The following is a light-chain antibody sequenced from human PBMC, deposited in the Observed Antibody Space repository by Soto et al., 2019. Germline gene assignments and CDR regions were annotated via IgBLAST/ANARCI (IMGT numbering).Light chain of an antibody. Sequence: QSALTQPASVSESPGQSITISCTGTNSDVGGYKYVSWFQQHPGKAPKLMIYDVSNRPSGVSNRFSGSKSGNTASLTISGLQAEDEGEYYCSSYTSSSTVVFGGGTKLTVL. CDR3: SSYTSSSTVV. CDR1: NSDVGGYKY. J-gene: IGLJ2*01. V-gene: IGLV2-14*01. CDR2: DVS.